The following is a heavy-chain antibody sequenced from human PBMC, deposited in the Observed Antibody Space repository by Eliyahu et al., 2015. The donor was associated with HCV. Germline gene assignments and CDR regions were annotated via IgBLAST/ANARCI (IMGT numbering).Heavy chain of an antibody. V-gene: IGHV4-61*02. J-gene: IGHJ4*02. CDR1: GASISSRSYY. Sequence: QVQLQESGPGLVQPSQTLSLTCSVSGASISSRSYYWSWIRQPAGKGLEWIGRIYFTGTTSYNPSLKSRVTISLDTSKNQFSLKLNSLTAADTAIYYCARDRDSYDYYFDYWGQGSLVTVSS. CDR3: ARDRDSYDYYFDY. D-gene: IGHD3-3*01. CDR2: IYFTGTT.